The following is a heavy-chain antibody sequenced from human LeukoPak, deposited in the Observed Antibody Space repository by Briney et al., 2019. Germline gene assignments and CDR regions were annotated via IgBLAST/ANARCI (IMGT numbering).Heavy chain of an antibody. CDR1: GFTFDDYA. CDR2: ISWNSGSI. D-gene: IGHD6-13*01. Sequence: GGSLRLSCAASGFTFDDYAMHWVRQAPGKGLEWVSGISWNSGSIGYADSVKGRFTTSRDNAKNSLYLQMNSLRAEDTALYYCAKAARYSSSWYYYYGMDVWGQGTTVTVSS. CDR3: AKAARYSSSWYYYYGMDV. J-gene: IGHJ6*02. V-gene: IGHV3-9*01.